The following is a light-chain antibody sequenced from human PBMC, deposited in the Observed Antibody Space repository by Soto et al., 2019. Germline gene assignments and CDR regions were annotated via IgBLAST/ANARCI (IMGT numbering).Light chain of an antibody. CDR2: DAS. CDR3: QQSYSTPIT. Sequence: DIQMTQSPSTLSASVGDIVTITCRASQSISSWLAWYQQKPGKAPKLLIYDASSLQSGVPSRFIGSGSGTNFTLTVSSLQPEDFATYYCQQSYSTPITFGQGTRLEIK. CDR1: QSISSW. J-gene: IGKJ5*01. V-gene: IGKV1-39*01.